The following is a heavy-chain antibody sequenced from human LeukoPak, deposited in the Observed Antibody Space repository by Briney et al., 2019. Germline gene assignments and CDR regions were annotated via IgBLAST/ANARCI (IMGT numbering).Heavy chain of an antibody. Sequence: GGSLRLSCAASGFTFSRHWMGWVRQAPGKGLECVANIKQDASQYYVDSVRGGFIISRANAKNYLSLQMTSLRLKDPAGNYWARGPDFGDRLDYFDYWGQGTLVTVSS. J-gene: IGHJ4*02. D-gene: IGHD4-17*01. CDR1: GFTFSRHW. CDR3: ARGPDFGDRLDYFDY. V-gene: IGHV3-7*01. CDR2: IKQDASQ.